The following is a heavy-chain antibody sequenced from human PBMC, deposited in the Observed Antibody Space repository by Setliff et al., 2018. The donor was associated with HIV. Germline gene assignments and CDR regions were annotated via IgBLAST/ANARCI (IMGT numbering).Heavy chain of an antibody. CDR3: ARDRFRVGVGTGLAEY. CDR1: GFTFRSYG. D-gene: IGHD2-2*01. J-gene: IGHJ4*02. CDR2: INIDGGST. Sequence: PGGSLRLSCAASGFTFRSYGMYWVRQPPGKGLVWVSRINIDGGSTNYADSVKGRFTISRDNAKNTRYLQMKGLSGEDTAVYYCARDRFRVGVGTGLAEYWGQGTVVTVSS. V-gene: IGHV3-74*01.